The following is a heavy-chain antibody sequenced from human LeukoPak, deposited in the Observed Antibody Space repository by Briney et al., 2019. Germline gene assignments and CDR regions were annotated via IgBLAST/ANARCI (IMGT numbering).Heavy chain of an antibody. D-gene: IGHD3-9*01. CDR2: ISAYNSKT. CDR1: GYTFTSYG. J-gene: IGHJ6*04. V-gene: IGHV1-18*04. Sequence: GASVKVSCKASGYTFTSYGINWVRQAPGQGLEWMGWISAYNSKTNYAQKLQGRVTMTTDTSTSTAFVELRSLRSDDTAVYYCARGLRFFDWSHHGMDVWGKGTTVTVSS. CDR3: ARGLRFFDWSHHGMDV.